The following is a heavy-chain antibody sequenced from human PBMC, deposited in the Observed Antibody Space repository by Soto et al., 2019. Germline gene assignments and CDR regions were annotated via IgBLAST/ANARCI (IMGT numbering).Heavy chain of an antibody. Sequence: GGSLRLSCAASGFTFSNYWMHWVRQAPGKGLVWVSRINSDGSSTNYADSVKGRFTISRDNAKNTLYLHMNSLRAEDTAVYYCARGSDGYAEYFQHWGQGTLVTVSS. CDR2: INSDGSST. J-gene: IGHJ1*01. V-gene: IGHV3-74*01. CDR1: GFTFSNYW. CDR3: ARGSDGYAEYFQH. D-gene: IGHD5-18*01.